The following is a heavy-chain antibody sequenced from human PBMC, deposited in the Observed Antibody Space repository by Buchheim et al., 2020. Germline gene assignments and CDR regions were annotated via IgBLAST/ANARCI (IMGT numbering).Heavy chain of an antibody. V-gene: IGHV3-11*06. D-gene: IGHD6-13*01. Sequence: QVQLVESGGGLVKPGGSLRLSCAASGFTFSDYYMSWIRQAPGKGLEWVSYISSSSSYTNYADSVKGRFTISRDNAKNSLYPQMNSLRAEDAAVYYCARERVEAAALYYYYSMDVWGQGTT. CDR3: ARERVEAAALYYYYSMDV. J-gene: IGHJ6*02. CDR1: GFTFSDYY. CDR2: ISSSSSYT.